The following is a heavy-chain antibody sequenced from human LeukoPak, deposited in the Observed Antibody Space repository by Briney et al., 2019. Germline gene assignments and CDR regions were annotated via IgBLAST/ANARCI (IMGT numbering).Heavy chain of an antibody. J-gene: IGHJ3*02. CDR1: GFTFRDYD. D-gene: IGHD5/OR15-5a*01. Sequence: GGSPRLSCAASGFTFRDYDMHWVRQAPGRGLEWVSAIGIGDDTHYPDSVKGRFTISRENAKSSLYLQMSSLRDGDTAMYYCVRGGIRVSGIDAFDIWGQGTMVTVSS. V-gene: IGHV3-13*01. CDR2: IGIGDDT. CDR3: VRGGIRVSGIDAFDI.